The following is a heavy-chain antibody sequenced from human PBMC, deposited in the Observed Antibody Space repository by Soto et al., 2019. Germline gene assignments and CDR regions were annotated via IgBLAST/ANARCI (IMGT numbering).Heavy chain of an antibody. D-gene: IGHD2-2*01. CDR2: IYYSGST. Sequence: SETLSLTCTVSGGSISNTRYYWGWIRQPPGKGLEWIGSIYYSGSTYYNPSLKSRVTISVETSKNQISLKLSSVTAADTAVYYCARHVPLGYCTTTSCYALAWFGPWGQGTLVTVSS. V-gene: IGHV4-39*01. CDR1: GGSISNTRYY. J-gene: IGHJ5*02. CDR3: ARHVPLGYCTTTSCYALAWFGP.